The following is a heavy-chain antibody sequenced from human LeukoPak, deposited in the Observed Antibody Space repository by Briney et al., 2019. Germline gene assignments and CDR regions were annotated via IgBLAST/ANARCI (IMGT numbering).Heavy chain of an antibody. CDR3: ARGGGMVAADFDY. CDR2: IYYSGST. J-gene: IGHJ4*02. D-gene: IGHD2-15*01. V-gene: IGHV4-59*01. CDR1: GGSISSYY. Sequence: SETLSLTCSVSGGSISSYYWSWIRQPPGKGLEWIGYIYYSGSTNYNPSLKSRVTISVDTSKNQFSLKLSSVTAADTAVYYCARGGGMVAADFDYWGQGTLVTVSS.